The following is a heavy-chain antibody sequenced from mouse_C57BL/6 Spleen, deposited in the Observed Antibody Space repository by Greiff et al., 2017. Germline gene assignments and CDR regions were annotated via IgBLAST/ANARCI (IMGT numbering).Heavy chain of an antibody. V-gene: IGHV5-6*01. CDR3: ARHVGYGSSHYAMDY. CDR1: GFTFSSYG. J-gene: IGHJ4*01. Sequence: EVQLKESGGDLVKPGGSLKLSCAASGFTFSSYGMSWVRQTPDKRLEWVATISSGGSYTYSPDSVKGRFNIARDNAKNTLYLQMSSLKSEDTAMYYCARHVGYGSSHYAMDYWGQGTSVTVSS. CDR2: ISSGGSYT. D-gene: IGHD1-1*01.